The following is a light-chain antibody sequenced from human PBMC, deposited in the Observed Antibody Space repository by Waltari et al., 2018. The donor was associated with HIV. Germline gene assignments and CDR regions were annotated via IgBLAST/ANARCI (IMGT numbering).Light chain of an antibody. V-gene: IGLV2-23*02. CDR3: CSYAGSSTFV. Sequence: QSALPQPASVSASPGQSIPSSCSGTSSDVWRYHLVAWYQQHPGKAPKLMIYEVSKRPSGVSNRFSGSKSGNTASLTISGLQAEDEADYYCCSYAGSSTFVFGGGTKLTVL. CDR1: SSDVWRYHL. CDR2: EVS. J-gene: IGLJ3*02.